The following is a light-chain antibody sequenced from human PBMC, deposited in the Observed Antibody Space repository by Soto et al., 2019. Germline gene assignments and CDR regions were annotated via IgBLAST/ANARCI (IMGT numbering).Light chain of an antibody. V-gene: IGLV2-14*01. Sequence: QSALTQPASVSGSPRQSITISCTGTSSDVGGYNYVSWYQQYPGKAPKLMIYDVSNRPSGVSNRFSGSKSGNTASLTISGLQAEDEADYYCSSYTSSSTDVFGTGTKLTVL. CDR1: SSDVGGYNY. CDR2: DVS. J-gene: IGLJ1*01. CDR3: SSYTSSSTDV.